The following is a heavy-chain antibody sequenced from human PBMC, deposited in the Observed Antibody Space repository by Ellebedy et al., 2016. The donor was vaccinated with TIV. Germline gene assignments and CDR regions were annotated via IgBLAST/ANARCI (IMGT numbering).Heavy chain of an antibody. J-gene: IGHJ5*02. CDR2: IKEDRSEK. CDR1: GLRLSAFW. CDR3: ARGFGPDL. V-gene: IGHV3-7*04. Sequence: PGGSLRLSCAASGLRLSAFWMNRVRQAPGKGLEWVAIIKEDRSEKYYVDSVKGRFTISIDNAKNSVHLQMNNLRVEDTAVYYCARGFGPDLWGQGTLVTVSS. D-gene: IGHD3-16*01.